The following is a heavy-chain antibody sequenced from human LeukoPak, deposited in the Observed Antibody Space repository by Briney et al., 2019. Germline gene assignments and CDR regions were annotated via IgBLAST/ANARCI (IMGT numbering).Heavy chain of an antibody. CDR2: IFYSGST. Sequence: PSETLSLTCTVPGGSISGYYWSWIRQPPGKGLEWIGYIFYSGSTKYNPSLKSRVTISLDTSKNQFSRKLSSVTAADTAVYYCARIKEKYSSSWPFDYWGRGTLVTVSS. D-gene: IGHD6-13*01. CDR3: ARIKEKYSSSWPFDY. CDR1: GGSISGYY. V-gene: IGHV4-59*01. J-gene: IGHJ4*02.